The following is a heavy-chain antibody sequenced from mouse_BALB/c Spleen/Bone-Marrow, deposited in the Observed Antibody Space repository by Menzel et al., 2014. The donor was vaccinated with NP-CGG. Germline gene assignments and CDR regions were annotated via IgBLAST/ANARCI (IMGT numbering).Heavy chain of an antibody. CDR3: TREGDSPFAY. Sequence: QVQLQQPGAELVRPGASVKLSCKASGYTFTSYYMYWVKQRPGQGLEWIGEINPSNGGTNFNEKFKSKATLTVDKSSSTAYMQLSSLTSEDSAVYYCTREGDSPFAYWGQGTLVTVSA. V-gene: IGHV1-53*01. CDR1: GYTFTSYY. J-gene: IGHJ3*01. D-gene: IGHD2-13*01. CDR2: INPSNGGT.